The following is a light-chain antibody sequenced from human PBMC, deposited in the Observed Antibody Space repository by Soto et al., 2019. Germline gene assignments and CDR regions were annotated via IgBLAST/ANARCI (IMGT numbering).Light chain of an antibody. CDR2: ATS. CDR1: QGIGNL. J-gene: IGKJ4*01. Sequence: DIQMTQFPSSLSGSVGDRVTISCRASQGIGNLLAWFQQKPGKGPKSLIYATSTLQSGVPSRFSGSGSGTDFTLTISSPQPEDFGIYYCQQYKTYPPTFGGGTKVEIK. CDR3: QQYKTYPPT. V-gene: IGKV1-16*01.